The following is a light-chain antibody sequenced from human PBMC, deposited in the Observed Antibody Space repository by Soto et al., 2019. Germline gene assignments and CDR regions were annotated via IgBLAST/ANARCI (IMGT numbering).Light chain of an antibody. J-gene: IGLJ3*02. V-gene: IGLV2-8*01. CDR2: EVT. CDR1: SSDVGGYNY. CDR3: SSYAASNNFYFV. Sequence: QSALTQTPSASGSPGQSVNISCTGTSSDVGGYNYVSWYQQYPGRAPKLMIYEVTKRPSGVPDRFSGSKSGNTASLTVSGLQAEDEADYYCSSYAASNNFYFVFGGGTKLTVL.